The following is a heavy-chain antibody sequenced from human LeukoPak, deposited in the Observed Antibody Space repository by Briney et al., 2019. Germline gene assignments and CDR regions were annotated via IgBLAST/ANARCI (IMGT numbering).Heavy chain of an antibody. V-gene: IGHV4-34*01. CDR1: GGSFSGYY. J-gene: IGHJ6*04. D-gene: IGHD3-10*01. CDR3: ATGRGSGSYYRGYGMDV. CDR2: INHSGST. Sequence: PSETLSLTCAVYGGSFSGYYWSWLRQPPGKGLEWIGEINHSGSTNYNPSLKSRVTISVDTSKNQFSLKLSSVTAADTAVYYCATGRGSGSYYRGYGMDVWGKGTTVTVSS.